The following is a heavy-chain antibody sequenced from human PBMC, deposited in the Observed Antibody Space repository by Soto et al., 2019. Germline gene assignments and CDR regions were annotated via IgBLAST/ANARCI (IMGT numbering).Heavy chain of an antibody. CDR3: ARDSVVVVAAAFDY. CDR2: INAGSGNT. CDR1: GYTSTNYG. D-gene: IGHD2-15*01. Sequence: ASVKVSCKASGYTSTNYGMHWVRQAPGQRLEWMGWINAGSGNTKYSQKFQGRITITRDTSASTVYMELSSLRSEDTAVYYCARDSVVVVAAAFDYWGQGTLVTVSS. V-gene: IGHV1-3*01. J-gene: IGHJ4*02.